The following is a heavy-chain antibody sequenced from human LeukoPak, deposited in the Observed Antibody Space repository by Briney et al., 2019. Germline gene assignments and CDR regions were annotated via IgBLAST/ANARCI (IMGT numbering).Heavy chain of an antibody. Sequence: GGSLRLSCAASGFTFSNYAMNWVRQAPGKGLEWVSGITGSSGGTFYADSVKGRFTISRDNSKNTLYLQMNSLRAEDTAVYYCAKDGTPGGNSQNHFDYWGQGTLVTVSS. D-gene: IGHD2-21*02. CDR2: ITGSSGGT. CDR3: AKDGTPGGNSQNHFDY. V-gene: IGHV3-23*01. CDR1: GFTFSNYA. J-gene: IGHJ4*02.